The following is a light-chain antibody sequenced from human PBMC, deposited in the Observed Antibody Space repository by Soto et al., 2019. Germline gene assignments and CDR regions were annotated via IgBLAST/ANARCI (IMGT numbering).Light chain of an antibody. CDR3: QQYGSSPRT. J-gene: IGKJ1*01. V-gene: IGKV3-20*01. Sequence: IVLTQYQGTLSLSPGERATLSCRASQSVSSSYLAWYQQKPGQAPRLLIYGASSRATGIPDRFSGSGSGTDFTLTISRLEPEDFAVYYCQQYGSSPRTFGQGTMVDIK. CDR1: QSVSSSY. CDR2: GAS.